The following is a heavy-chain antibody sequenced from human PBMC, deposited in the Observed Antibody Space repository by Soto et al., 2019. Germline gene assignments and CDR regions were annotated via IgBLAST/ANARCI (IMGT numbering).Heavy chain of an antibody. Sequence: ASVKVSCKASGYTFTSYGISWVRQAPGQGLEWMGWINVGNGNTKYSQKFQGRVTITRDTSASTAYMELSSLRSEDTAVYYCARDLGGWPDYWGQGTLVTVSS. D-gene: IGHD2-15*01. CDR2: INVGNGNT. CDR1: GYTFTSYG. CDR3: ARDLGGWPDY. J-gene: IGHJ4*02. V-gene: IGHV1-3*01.